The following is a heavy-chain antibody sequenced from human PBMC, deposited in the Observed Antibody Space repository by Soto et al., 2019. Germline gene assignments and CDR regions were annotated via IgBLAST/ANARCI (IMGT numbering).Heavy chain of an antibody. CDR2: ISAYNGNT. Sequence: ASVKVSCKASGYTFTSYGISWVRQAPGQGLEWMGWISAYNGNTNYAQKLQGRVTMTTDTSTSTAYMELRSLRSDDTAVYYCARFLFPMTTVSKGRNDYYYYYMDVWGKGTTVTVSS. CDR1: GYTFTSYG. D-gene: IGHD4-4*01. J-gene: IGHJ6*03. CDR3: ARFLFPMTTVSKGRNDYYYYYMDV. V-gene: IGHV1-18*01.